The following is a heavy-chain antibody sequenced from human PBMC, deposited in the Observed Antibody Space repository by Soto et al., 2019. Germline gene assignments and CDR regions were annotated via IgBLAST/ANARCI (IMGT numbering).Heavy chain of an antibody. V-gene: IGHV3-73*01. D-gene: IGHD3-9*01. CDR1: GFTFSGSA. CDR3: TRGQGLRYFDWLLYGGWFDP. CDR2: IRSKANSYAT. Sequence: VGSLRLSCAASGFTFSGSAMHWVRQASGKGLEWVGRIRSKANSYATAYAASVKGRFTISRDDSKNTAYLQMNSLKTEDTAVYYCTRGQGLRYFDWLLYGGWFDPWGQGTLVTVSS. J-gene: IGHJ5*02.